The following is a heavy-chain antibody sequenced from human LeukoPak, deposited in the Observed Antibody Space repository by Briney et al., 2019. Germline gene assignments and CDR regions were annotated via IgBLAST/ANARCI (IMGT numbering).Heavy chain of an antibody. CDR2: IYYSGST. J-gene: IGHJ3*02. CDR3: ARGGRTYASYDFWSVVAFDI. Sequence: PSETLSLTCTVSGGSISSYYWSWIRQPPGKGLEWIGYIYYSGSTNCNPSLKSRVTISVDTSKNQFSLKLSSVTAADTAVYYCARGGRTYASYDFWSVVAFDIWGHGTMVTVSS. D-gene: IGHD3-3*01. V-gene: IGHV4-59*01. CDR1: GGSISSYY.